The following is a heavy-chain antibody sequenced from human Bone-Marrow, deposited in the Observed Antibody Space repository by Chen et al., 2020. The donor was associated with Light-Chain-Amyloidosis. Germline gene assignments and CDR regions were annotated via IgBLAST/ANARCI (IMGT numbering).Heavy chain of an antibody. Sequence: EVQLEQSGPEVKKPGESLKISCKGPGYTFPNYWIGWVRQMPGKGLEWMGVIYPDDSDARYSPSFEGQVTISADKSNTTAYLQWRSLKASDTAMYYCARRRDGYNFDYWGQGTLVTVSS. D-gene: IGHD5-12*01. CDR3: ARRRDGYNFDY. CDR2: IYPDDSDA. CDR1: GYTFPNYW. V-gene: IGHV5-51*01. J-gene: IGHJ4*02.